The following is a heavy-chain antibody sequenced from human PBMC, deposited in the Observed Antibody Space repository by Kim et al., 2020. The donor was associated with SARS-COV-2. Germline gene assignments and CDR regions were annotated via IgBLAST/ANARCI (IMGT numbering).Heavy chain of an antibody. V-gene: IGHV3-33*01. CDR3: ARGIPYYYDSSGYGLDY. D-gene: IGHD3-22*01. Sequence: GGSLRLSCAASGFTFSNYAIHWVRQAPGKGLEWVAVIWYDGTNRYYVDSVKGRFTISRDNSKNTLYLQMNSLRAEDTAVYYCARGIPYYYDSSGYGLDYWGQGTLVTVSS. CDR1: GFTFSNYA. J-gene: IGHJ4*02. CDR2: IWYDGTNR.